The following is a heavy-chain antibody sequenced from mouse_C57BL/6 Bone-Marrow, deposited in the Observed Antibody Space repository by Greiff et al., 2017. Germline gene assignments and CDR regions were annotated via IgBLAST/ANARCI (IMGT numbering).Heavy chain of an antibody. D-gene: IGHD1-1*01. J-gene: IGHJ1*03. CDR2: ISDGGSYT. CDR3: AREGVDRYFDV. V-gene: IGHV5-4*01. Sequence: DVHLVASGGGLVKPGGSLTLSCAASGFTFSRYAMSWVRQTPEKRLEWVATISDGGSYTYYPDTVKGRFTNSRDNAKHNLYLQMIHLKSEDTAMYYCAREGVDRYFDVWGTGTTVTVSS. CDR1: GFTFSRYA.